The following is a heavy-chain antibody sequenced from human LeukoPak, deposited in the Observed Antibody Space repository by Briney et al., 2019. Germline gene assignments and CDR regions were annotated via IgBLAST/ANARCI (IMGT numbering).Heavy chain of an antibody. CDR3: ARDHPAAGGFFDY. CDR2: IKQDGSEK. J-gene: IGHJ4*02. V-gene: IGHV3-7*01. Sequence: HPGGSLRLSCAASGFTFSSYEMNWVRQAPGKGLEWVANIKQDGSEKYYVDSVKGRFTISRDNAKNSLYLQMNSLRAEDTAVYYCARDHPAAGGFFDYWGQGTLVTVSS. CDR1: GFTFSSYE. D-gene: IGHD2-15*01.